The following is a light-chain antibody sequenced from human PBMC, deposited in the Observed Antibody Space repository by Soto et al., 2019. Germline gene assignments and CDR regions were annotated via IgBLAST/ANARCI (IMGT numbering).Light chain of an antibody. CDR3: QQYYSLPFT. CDR1: QSVFYGSNNKNH. J-gene: IGKJ3*01. CDR2: SSS. V-gene: IGKV4-1*01. Sequence: DIVMTQSPAFLAVSLGERATINCKSSQSVFYGSNNKNHLAWYQQKPGQPPKLLIYSSSIRESGVPDRFSGSGSETDFTLTISSLQAEDMAVYYCQQYYSLPFTFGPGTIVDFK.